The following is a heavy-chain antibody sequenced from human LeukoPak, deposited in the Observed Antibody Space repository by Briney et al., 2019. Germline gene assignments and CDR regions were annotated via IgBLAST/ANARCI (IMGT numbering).Heavy chain of an antibody. CDR3: ARSLPDSSGYYYDY. J-gene: IGHJ4*02. CDR2: ISPTGTDT. D-gene: IGHD3-22*01. CDR1: GFNFNNYA. V-gene: IGHV3-23*01. Sequence: GGSLRLSCAASGFNFNNYAMSWVRQAPGKGLEWVSAISPTGTDTYYADSVKGRLTISRDNSKNTLYLQMNSLRAEDTAVYYCARSLPDSSGYYYDYWGQGTLVTVSS.